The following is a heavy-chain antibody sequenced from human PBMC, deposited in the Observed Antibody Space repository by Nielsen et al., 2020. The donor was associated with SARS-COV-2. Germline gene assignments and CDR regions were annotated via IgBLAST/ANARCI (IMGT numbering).Heavy chain of an antibody. CDR2: INTNTGNP. D-gene: IGHD3-10*01. CDR3: ARDRSTMVRGVMASYYYYGMDV. Sequence: ASVKVSCKASGYTFTSYAMNWVRQAPGQGLEWMGWINTNTGNPTYAQGFTGRFVFSLDTSVSTAYLQISSLKAEDTAVYYCARDRSTMVRGVMASYYYYGMDVWGQGTTVTVS. V-gene: IGHV7-4-1*02. J-gene: IGHJ6*02. CDR1: GYTFTSYA.